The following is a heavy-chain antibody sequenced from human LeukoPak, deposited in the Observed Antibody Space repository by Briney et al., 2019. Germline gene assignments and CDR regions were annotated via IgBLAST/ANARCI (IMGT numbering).Heavy chain of an antibody. V-gene: IGHV1-8*02. CDR3: ARGNDFWSGYLGDYYYMDV. CDR2: MNPNSGNT. D-gene: IGHD3-3*01. Sequence: ASVKVSCKASGGTFSSYAISWVRQATGQGLEWMGWMNPNSGNTGYAQKFQGRVTMTRNTSISTAYMELSSLRSEDTAVYYCARGNDFWSGYLGDYYYMDVWGKGTTVTVSS. CDR1: GGTFSSYA. J-gene: IGHJ6*03.